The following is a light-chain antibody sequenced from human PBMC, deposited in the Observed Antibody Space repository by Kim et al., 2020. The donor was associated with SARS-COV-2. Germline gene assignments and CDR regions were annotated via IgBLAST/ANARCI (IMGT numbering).Light chain of an antibody. CDR2: WAS. Sequence: ATINCKSSQSVFYSGNSKDYLGWYQQKPGQPPKLLIYWASTRESGVPDRFTGSASDRNFTLTISSLQTEDVAVYYCQQYYSSPLTFGGGTKVDIK. V-gene: IGKV4-1*01. J-gene: IGKJ4*01. CDR1: QSVFYSGNSKDY. CDR3: QQYYSSPLT.